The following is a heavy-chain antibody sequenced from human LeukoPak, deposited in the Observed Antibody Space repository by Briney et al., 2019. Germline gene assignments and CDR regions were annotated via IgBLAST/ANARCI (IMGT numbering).Heavy chain of an antibody. CDR1: GYTFTSYG. V-gene: IGHV1-18*01. CDR2: ISAYNGNT. J-gene: IGHJ4*02. CDR3: AGFPRGGSHPPFDY. Sequence: ASVKVSCKASGYTFTSYGISWVRQAPGQGLEWMGWISAYNGNTNYAQKLQGRVTMTTDTSTSTAYMELRSLRSDDTAVYYCAGFPRGGSHPPFDYWGQGTLVTVSS. D-gene: IGHD6-25*01.